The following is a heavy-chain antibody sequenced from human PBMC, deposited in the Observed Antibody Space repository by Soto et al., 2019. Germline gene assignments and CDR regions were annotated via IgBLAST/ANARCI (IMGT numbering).Heavy chain of an antibody. V-gene: IGHV3-74*01. Sequence: PGGSLRLSCAASGFTLGNFWMHCVRQAPGQGLEWVSRINSDGRSTSYVDSVKGRFTISRDNANNTLYLEMNSLRAEDTAVYFCARGGRYRENYYFGMDVWGQGTTVTVSS. CDR1: GFTLGNFW. CDR3: ARGGRYRENYYFGMDV. J-gene: IGHJ6*02. D-gene: IGHD1-26*01. CDR2: INSDGRST.